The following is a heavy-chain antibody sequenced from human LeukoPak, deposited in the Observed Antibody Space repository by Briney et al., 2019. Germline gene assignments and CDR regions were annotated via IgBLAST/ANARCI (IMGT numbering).Heavy chain of an antibody. CDR3: ARVATVRFFPSGYFDY. J-gene: IGHJ4*02. Sequence: GASVKVSCKASGYTFTSYGISWVRQAPGQGLEWMGWISAYNGNTNYAQKLQGRVTMTTDTSTSTAYTELRSLRSDDTAVYYCARVATVRFFPSGYFDYWGQGTLVTVSS. V-gene: IGHV1-18*01. CDR2: ISAYNGNT. CDR1: GYTFTSYG. D-gene: IGHD3-3*01.